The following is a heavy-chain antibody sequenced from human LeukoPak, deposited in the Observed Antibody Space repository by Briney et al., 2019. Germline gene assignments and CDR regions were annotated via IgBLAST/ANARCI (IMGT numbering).Heavy chain of an antibody. Sequence: PGGSLRLSCAASGFTFSSYWMSWVRQAPGKGLEWVANIKQDGSEKYYVDSVKGRFTISRDNAKNSLYLQMNSLRAEDTAVYYCAREGGVGAIISRDYWGQGTLVTVSS. CDR3: AREGGVGAIISRDY. V-gene: IGHV3-7*01. J-gene: IGHJ4*02. CDR2: IKQDGSEK. CDR1: GFTFSSYW. D-gene: IGHD1-26*01.